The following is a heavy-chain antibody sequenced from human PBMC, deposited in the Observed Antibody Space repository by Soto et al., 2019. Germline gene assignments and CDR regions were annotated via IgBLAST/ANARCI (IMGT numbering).Heavy chain of an antibody. CDR1: GFTFSSYA. CDR3: AKAFYTFGGVILPPFDY. Sequence: PGGSLRLSCAASGFTFSSYAMSWVRQAPGKGLEWVSSFNHSGGRTYYADSVKGRFTISRDSSKNTLFLQMDSLRAEDTAVYFCAKAFYTFGGVILPPFDYSGQGTLVTVSS. V-gene: IGHV3-23*01. D-gene: IGHD3-16*01. CDR2: FNHSGGRT. J-gene: IGHJ4*01.